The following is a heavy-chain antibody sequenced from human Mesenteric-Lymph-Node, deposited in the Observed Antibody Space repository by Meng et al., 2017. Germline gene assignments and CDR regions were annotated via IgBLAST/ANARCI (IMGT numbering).Heavy chain of an antibody. J-gene: IGHJ5*02. V-gene: IGHV3-7*01. CDR1: GFTFSNYF. D-gene: IGHD2-15*01. Sequence: GESLKISCAASGFTFSNYFMTRGRQAPGKGLEWVAYIKQDGSDKYYVDSVKGRFTISRDNAKNSLYLQMNSLRAEDTAVYYCARGIGAANWFDPWGQGTLVTVSS. CDR3: ARGIGAANWFDP. CDR2: IKQDGSDK.